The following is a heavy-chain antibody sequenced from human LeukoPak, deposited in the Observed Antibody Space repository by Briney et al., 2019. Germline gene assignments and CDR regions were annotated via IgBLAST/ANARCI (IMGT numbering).Heavy chain of an antibody. Sequence: PSETLSLTCTVSGGSISSSSYYWSWIRQPPGKGLEWIGHIYHSGSTNYNPSLKSRVTISIDRSKNQFSLKLSSVTAADTAVYYCARGEAFTFGGVIVLSHFDYWGQGTLVTVSS. V-gene: IGHV4-61*05. CDR2: IYHSGST. CDR3: ARGEAFTFGGVIVLSHFDY. D-gene: IGHD3-16*02. CDR1: GGSISSSSYY. J-gene: IGHJ4*02.